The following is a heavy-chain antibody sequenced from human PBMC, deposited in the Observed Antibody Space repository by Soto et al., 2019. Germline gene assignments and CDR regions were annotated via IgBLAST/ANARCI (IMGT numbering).Heavy chain of an antibody. D-gene: IGHD3-10*01. J-gene: IGHJ4*01. Sequence: EVQLVESGGGLVKPGGSLRLSCAASGFTFSSYSMNWVRQAPGKGLEWVSSISSSSSYIYYADSVKGRFTISRDNAKNSLYLQMNSLRAEDTAVYYCARDPPVGRSETPRSPSWFGEKDYWGHGTLVTVFS. CDR2: ISSSSSYI. V-gene: IGHV3-21*01. CDR1: GFTFSSYS. CDR3: ARDPPVGRSETPRSPSWFGEKDY.